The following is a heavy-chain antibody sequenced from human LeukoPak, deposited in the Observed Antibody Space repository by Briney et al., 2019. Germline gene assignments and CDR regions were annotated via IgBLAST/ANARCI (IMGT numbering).Heavy chain of an antibody. D-gene: IGHD3-22*01. CDR3: AKSSYYDASGYYREYYFDY. J-gene: IGHJ4*02. Sequence: GGSLRLSCAASEFTFSSYWMHWVRQAPGKGLMWVSRISSGGSSTNYADSVKGRFTISRDNAKNTLYLQMNSLRAEDTAVYYCAKSSYYDASGYYREYYFDYWGQGTLVTVSS. CDR2: ISSGGSST. CDR1: EFTFSSYW. V-gene: IGHV3-74*01.